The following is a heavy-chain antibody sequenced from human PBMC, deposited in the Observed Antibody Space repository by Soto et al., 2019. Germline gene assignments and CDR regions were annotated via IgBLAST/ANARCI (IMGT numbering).Heavy chain of an antibody. Sequence: VLLVESGGGLVKPGGSLRLSCTASGITFSNVWMNWVRQAPGKGLEWVGRAKTNRDGGTIDYAAPVKGRFIISRDDSKSTLFLQMNSLKTEDTGVYYCADIAVSHTGDYWGQGTLVTVSS. CDR3: ADIAVSHTGDY. J-gene: IGHJ4*02. V-gene: IGHV3-15*01. D-gene: IGHD6-19*01. CDR2: AKTNRDGGTI. CDR1: GITFSNVW.